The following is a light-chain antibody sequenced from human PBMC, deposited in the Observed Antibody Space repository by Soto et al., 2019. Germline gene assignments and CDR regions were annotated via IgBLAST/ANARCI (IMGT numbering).Light chain of an antibody. CDR3: SSYTSSSTLV. CDR1: SSDVGGYNY. CDR2: DVS. Sequence: QSALTQPASVSGSPGQSITISYTGTSSDVGGYNYVSWYQQHPGKAPKLMIYDVSNRPSGVSNRFSGSKSGNTASLTISGLQDEDEADYYCSSYTSSSTLVFGTGTKLTVL. J-gene: IGLJ1*01. V-gene: IGLV2-14*01.